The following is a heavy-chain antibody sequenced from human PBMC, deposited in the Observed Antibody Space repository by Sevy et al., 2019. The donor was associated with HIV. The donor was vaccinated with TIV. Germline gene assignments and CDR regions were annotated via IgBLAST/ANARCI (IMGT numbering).Heavy chain of an antibody. D-gene: IGHD6-19*01. CDR3: TTEVVDTMSVAVAGPIDY. CDR1: GFTFSNAW. V-gene: IGHV3-15*01. CDR2: IKSKTDGGTR. J-gene: IGHJ4*02. Sequence: GGSLRLSCAASGFTFSNAWMSWVRQAPGKGLEWAGRIKSKTDGGTRDYAAPVKGRFTISRDDSKNTLYLQMNSLKTEDTAVYYCTTEVVDTMSVAVAGPIDYWGQGTLVTVSS.